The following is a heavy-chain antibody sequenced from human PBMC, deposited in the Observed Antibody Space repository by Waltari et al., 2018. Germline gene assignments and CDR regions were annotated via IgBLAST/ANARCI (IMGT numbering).Heavy chain of an antibody. CDR2: INPNSGGT. Sequence: QVQLVQSGAEVKKPGASVKVSCKASGYTFTGYYMHWVRQAPGQGLEWMGRINPNSGGTNYAQKFQGRVSMTRDTSISTAYMELSRLRSDDTAVYYCARDREFRELLPHPDYWGQGTLVTVSS. CDR1: GYTFTGYY. J-gene: IGHJ4*02. V-gene: IGHV1-2*06. D-gene: IGHD3-10*01. CDR3: ARDREFRELLPHPDY.